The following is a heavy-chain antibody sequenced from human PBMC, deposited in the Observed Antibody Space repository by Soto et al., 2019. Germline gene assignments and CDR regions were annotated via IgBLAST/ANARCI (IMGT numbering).Heavy chain of an antibody. V-gene: IGHV4-59*12. J-gene: IGHJ4*02. CDR3: ARGGNDYNNYDRSPLFDY. Sequence: HSGTLSLTCTVSGDSISLYFLNWILQPPGKGLEWIGQIYYTGGTIYNPSLTSRVTISVDTSKNQFSLRLSSMTAADTAVYYCARGGNDYNNYDRSPLFDYWGQGALVTVSS. CDR1: GDSISLYF. CDR2: IYYTGGT. D-gene: IGHD3-3*01.